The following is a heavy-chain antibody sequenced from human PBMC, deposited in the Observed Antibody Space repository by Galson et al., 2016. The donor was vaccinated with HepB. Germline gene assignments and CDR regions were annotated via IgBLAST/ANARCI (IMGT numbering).Heavy chain of an antibody. CDR2: TSQDGNNK. D-gene: IGHD1-26*01. CDR3: AKDPQDSGAYLDYYNGMDV. J-gene: IGHJ6*02. V-gene: IGHV3-30*18. CDR1: GFMFSSYD. Sequence: LRLSCAASGFMFSSYDMHWVRQAPGKGLEWVAVTSQDGNNKFYADSVKGRFTISSDNSKNTLDLQMSSLRVEDTAVYDCAKDPQDSGAYLDYYNGMDVWGQGTTVTVSS.